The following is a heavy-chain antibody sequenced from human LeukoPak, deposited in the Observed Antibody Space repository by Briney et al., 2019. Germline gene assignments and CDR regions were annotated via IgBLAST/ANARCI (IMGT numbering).Heavy chain of an antibody. Sequence: GGPLRLSCAASGFTFDDYAMHWVRQAPGKGLEWVAVISYDESDKYYADSVKGRFTISRDNSKNTLYLQMNSLRVEDTAVYYCARRWSFDHWGQGTLVTVSS. CDR2: ISYDESDK. V-gene: IGHV3-30*04. D-gene: IGHD6-13*01. J-gene: IGHJ4*02. CDR3: ARRWSFDH. CDR1: GFTFDDYA.